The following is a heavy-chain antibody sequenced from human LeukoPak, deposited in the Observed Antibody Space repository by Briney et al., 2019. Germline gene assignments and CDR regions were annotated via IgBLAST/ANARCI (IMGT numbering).Heavy chain of an antibody. V-gene: IGHV4-39*07. J-gene: IGHJ5*02. CDR1: GGSISSSSHY. Sequence: PSETLSLTCTVSGGSISSSSHYWGWIRQPPGKGLEWIGSIYYTGSTYYNPSLKSRVTISVDKSKNQFSLKLSSVTAADTAVYYCARDLGITGTPDWFDPWGQGTLVTVSS. CDR3: ARDLGITGTPDWFDP. D-gene: IGHD1-7*01. CDR2: IYYTGST.